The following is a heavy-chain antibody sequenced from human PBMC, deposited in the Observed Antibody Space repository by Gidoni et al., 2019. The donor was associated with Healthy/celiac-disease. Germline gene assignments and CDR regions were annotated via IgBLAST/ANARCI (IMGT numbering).Heavy chain of an antibody. CDR3: ARARLWFGELMDYYYGMDV. D-gene: IGHD3-10*01. J-gene: IGHJ6*02. Sequence: QVQLVQSGAEVKKPGSSVKVSCKASGGTFSSYAISWVRQAPGQGLEWMGRILPILGIANYAQKFQGRVTITADKSTSTAYMELSSLRSEDTAVYYCARARLWFGELMDYYYGMDVWGQGTTVTVSS. V-gene: IGHV1-69*04. CDR1: GGTFSSYA. CDR2: ILPILGIA.